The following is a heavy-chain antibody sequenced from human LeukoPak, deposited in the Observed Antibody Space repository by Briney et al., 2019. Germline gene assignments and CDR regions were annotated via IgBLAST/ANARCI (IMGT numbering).Heavy chain of an antibody. V-gene: IGHV1-2*02. CDR3: ARGVPWEELSPNDAFDI. CDR2: INPNSGST. J-gene: IGHJ3*02. CDR1: GYIFTGYY. D-gene: IGHD1-26*01. Sequence: GASVKVSCKASGYIFTGYYMHWVRQAPGQGLEWMGWINPNSGSTNYAQKFQGRVTMTRDTSIKTAYMELSRLTSDDTAVYYCARGVPWEELSPNDAFDIWGQGTVVTVSS.